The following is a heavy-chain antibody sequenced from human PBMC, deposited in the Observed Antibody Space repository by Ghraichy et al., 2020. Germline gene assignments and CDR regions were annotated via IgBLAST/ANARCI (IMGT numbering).Heavy chain of an antibody. CDR3: ARDEACSSCYVYGMDV. Sequence: GGSLRLSCAASGFTFSSYWMHWVRQAPGKGLVWVSRINSDGSSTSYADSVKGRFTISRDNAKNTLYLQMNSLRAEDTAVYYCARDEACSSCYVYGMDVWGQGTTVTVSS. CDR2: INSDGSST. V-gene: IGHV3-74*01. CDR1: GFTFSSYW. J-gene: IGHJ6*02. D-gene: IGHD2-15*01.